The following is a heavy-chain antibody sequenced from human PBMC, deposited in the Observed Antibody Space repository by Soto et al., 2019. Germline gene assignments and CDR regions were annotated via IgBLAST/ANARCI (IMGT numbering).Heavy chain of an antibody. J-gene: IGHJ5*02. CDR3: ARDLYNWNDDNWFDP. CDR2: IYYTGST. V-gene: IGHV4-30-4*01. Sequence: SETLSLTCTVSGDSISSSNHYWTWIRQPPGKGLEYIGYIYYTGSTYYNPSLKSRVTISLDASKNQFSLKLSSVTAADTAVYYCARDLYNWNDDNWFDPWGQGTLVTAPQ. CDR1: GDSISSSNHY. D-gene: IGHD1-20*01.